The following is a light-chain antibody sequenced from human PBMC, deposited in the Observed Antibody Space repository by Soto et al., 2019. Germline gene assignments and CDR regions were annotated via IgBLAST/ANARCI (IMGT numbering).Light chain of an antibody. CDR1: QSVASNY. J-gene: IGKJ5*01. Sequence: VWTQAPCTLSLYPGEGTTLSCMASQSVASNYLAWYQQKPGQAPRLLIYGASSRATGIPDRFSGSGSGTDFTLTISRLEPEDFAVYYCQQYGSSPTFGQGTRLEI. CDR3: QQYGSSPT. CDR2: GAS. V-gene: IGKV3-20*01.